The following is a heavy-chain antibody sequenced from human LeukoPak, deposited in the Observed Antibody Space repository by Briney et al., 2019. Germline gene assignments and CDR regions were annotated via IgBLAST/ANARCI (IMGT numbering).Heavy chain of an antibody. CDR1: GYTFTGYY. CDR2: INPNSGGT. CDR3: ARQKGTYYDILTGYHPGC. Sequence: ASVKVSCKASGYTFTGYYMHWVRQAPAQGLEWMGRINPNSGGTNYAQKFQGRVTMTRDTSISTAYMELSRLRSDDTAVYYCARQKGTYYDILTGYHPGCWGQGTLVTVSS. D-gene: IGHD3-9*01. J-gene: IGHJ4*02. V-gene: IGHV1-2*06.